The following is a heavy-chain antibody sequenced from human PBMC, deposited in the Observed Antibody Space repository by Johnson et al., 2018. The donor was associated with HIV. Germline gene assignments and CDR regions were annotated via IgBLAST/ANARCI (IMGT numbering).Heavy chain of an antibody. CDR2: ISYDGSNK. D-gene: IGHD6-6*01. J-gene: IGHJ3*02. CDR3: ATEYSSSSAFHAFDI. Sequence: QEQLVESGGGVVQPGRSMRLSCAASGFTFSSYGMHWVRQAPGKGLEWVAVISYDGSNKYYADSVKGRFTISRDNSKNTLHLQMNSLRAEDTALYYCATEYSSSSAFHAFDIWGQGTMVTVSS. CDR1: GFTFSSYG. V-gene: IGHV3-30*03.